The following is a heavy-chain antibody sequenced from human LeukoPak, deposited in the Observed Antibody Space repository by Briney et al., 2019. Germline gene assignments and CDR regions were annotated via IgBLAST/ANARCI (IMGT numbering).Heavy chain of an antibody. CDR2: IYSDNT. CDR1: GFTVSSNS. V-gene: IGHV3-53*01. J-gene: IGHJ4*02. CDR3: ARGVSPLAAADY. Sequence: GGSLRLSCTVSGFTVSSNSMSWVCQAPGKGLEWVSFIYSDNTHYSDSVKGRFTISRDNSKNTLYLQMNSLRAEDTAVYYCARGVSPLAAADYWGQGTLVTVSS. D-gene: IGHD6-13*01.